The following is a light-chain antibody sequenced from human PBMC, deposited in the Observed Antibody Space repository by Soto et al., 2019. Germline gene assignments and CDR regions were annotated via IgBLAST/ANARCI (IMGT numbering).Light chain of an antibody. CDR3: QQTLSTPIT. CDR1: QSIGKN. Sequence: DIQMTQSPSSLSAFVGDSVTITCRASQSIGKNLNWSQQTPGRAPKLLISGASTLRSGVPATFRGSGSGTDFTLSIDNLQPQDFATYYCQQTLSTPITFGQGTRLEIK. V-gene: IGKV1-39*01. CDR2: GAS. J-gene: IGKJ5*01.